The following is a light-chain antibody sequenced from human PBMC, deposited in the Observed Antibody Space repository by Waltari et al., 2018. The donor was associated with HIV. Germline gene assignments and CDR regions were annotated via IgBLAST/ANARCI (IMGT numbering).Light chain of an antibody. Sequence: QSALTQPPSASGSPGQSVTISCTATRSDVGSQNSVTWYHHHPGKAPKLIIYEVRKRPSGVPDRFSGSKSGNTASLTVSGLQAEDEADYYCSSYAGSYTYVFGTGTRLTVL. CDR1: RSDVGSQNS. CDR2: EVR. V-gene: IGLV2-8*01. CDR3: SSYAGSYTYV. J-gene: IGLJ1*01.